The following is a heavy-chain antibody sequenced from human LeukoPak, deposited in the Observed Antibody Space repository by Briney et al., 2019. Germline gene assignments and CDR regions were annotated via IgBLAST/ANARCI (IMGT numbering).Heavy chain of an antibody. J-gene: IGHJ4*02. CDR1: GFTFSSYS. CDR2: ISSSSSYI. Sequence: GGSLRLSCAASGFTFSSYSMNWVRQAPGKGLEWVSSISSSSSYIYYADSVKGRFTISRDNAKNSLYLQMNSLRAEDTAVYYCARESSSYYYDSSENYWGQGTLVTVSS. CDR3: ARESSSYYYDSSENY. V-gene: IGHV3-21*04. D-gene: IGHD3-22*01.